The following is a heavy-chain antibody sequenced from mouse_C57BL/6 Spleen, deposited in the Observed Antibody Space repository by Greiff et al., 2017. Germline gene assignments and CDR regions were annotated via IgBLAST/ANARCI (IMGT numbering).Heavy chain of an antibody. J-gene: IGHJ1*03. CDR1: GFSLSTSGMG. D-gene: IGHD4-1*01. CDR2: IYWDDDK. Sequence: ESGPGILQSSQTLSLSCSFSGFSLSTSGMGVSWIRQPSGKGLEWLAHIYWDDDKRYNPSLKSRLTISKDTSRNQVFLKITSVDTADTATYYCARRGWDDWYFDVWGTGTTVTVSS. V-gene: IGHV8-12*01. CDR3: ARRGWDDWYFDV.